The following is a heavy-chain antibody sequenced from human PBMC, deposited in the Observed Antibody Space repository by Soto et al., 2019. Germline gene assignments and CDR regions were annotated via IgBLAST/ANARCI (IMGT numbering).Heavy chain of an antibody. CDR1: GFSLSTSGMC. CDR2: IDWDDDK. Sequence: SGPTLVNPTQTLTLTCTFSGFSLSTSGMCVSWIRQPPGKALEWLALIDWDDDKYYSTSLKTRLTISKDTSKNQVVLTMTNMDPVDTATYFCARIPRPHNIYFDFWSGYYAREDYYYSSMDDWGQGTTVTVSS. D-gene: IGHD3-3*01. J-gene: IGHJ6*02. V-gene: IGHV2-70*01. CDR3: ARIPRPHNIYFDFWSGYYAREDYYYSSMDD.